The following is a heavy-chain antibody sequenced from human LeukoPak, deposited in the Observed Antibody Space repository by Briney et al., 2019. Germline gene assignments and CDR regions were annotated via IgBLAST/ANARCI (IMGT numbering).Heavy chain of an antibody. CDR3: AKQYCGGDCYTLDS. Sequence: SGTLSLTCAVSGGSISSSNWWSWVRQPPGKGLEWIGEIYHSGSTNCNPSLKSRVTISVDKSKNQFSLKLSSVTAADTAVYYCAKQYCGGDCYTLDSWGQGTLVAVSS. CDR1: GGSISSSNW. D-gene: IGHD2-21*02. CDR2: IYHSGST. J-gene: IGHJ4*02. V-gene: IGHV4-4*02.